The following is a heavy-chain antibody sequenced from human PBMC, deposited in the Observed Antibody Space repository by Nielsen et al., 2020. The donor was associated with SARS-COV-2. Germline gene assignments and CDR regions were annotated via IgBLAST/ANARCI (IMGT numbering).Heavy chain of an antibody. CDR2: VSASGGST. CDR3: AKDGVVRGDALDL. Sequence: GGSLRLSCAASGFTFNIYAMPGVRRAPGRGLQWVTGVSASGGSTYYTDSVKGRFSISRDNSKNTLFLQMHSLRVEDTALYYCAKDGVVRGDALDLWGQGTMVTVSS. J-gene: IGHJ3*01. D-gene: IGHD3-10*01. CDR1: GFTFNIYA. V-gene: IGHV3-23*01.